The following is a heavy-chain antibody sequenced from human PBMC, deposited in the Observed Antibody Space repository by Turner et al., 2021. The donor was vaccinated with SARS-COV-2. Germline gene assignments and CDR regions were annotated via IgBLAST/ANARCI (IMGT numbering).Heavy chain of an antibody. Sequence: QVQLQESGPGLVKPSGTLSLTFAVSGGSISNSNWWSWVRQPPGKGLEWIGEIYHSGSTNNNPSLKSRVTISVDKSKNQFSLKLSSVTAADTAVYYCARRYCSSFSCPNWFDPWGQGTLVTVSS. V-gene: IGHV4-4*02. CDR2: IYHSGST. CDR1: GGSISNSNW. D-gene: IGHD2-2*01. CDR3: ARRYCSSFSCPNWFDP. J-gene: IGHJ5*02.